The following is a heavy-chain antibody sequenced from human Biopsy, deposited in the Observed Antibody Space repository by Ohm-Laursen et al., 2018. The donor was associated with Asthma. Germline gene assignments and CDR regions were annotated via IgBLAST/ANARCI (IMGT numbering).Heavy chain of an antibody. J-gene: IGHJ3*02. CDR3: ARQSGQEYGDSIPFDT. CDR1: GFVFSQCG. Sequence: SLRLSCTASGFVFSQCGMHWVRQGPGKGMEWVALVSSDGHNKYYEDSVKGRFTISRDNSRNRLYLQINSLTVEDSAVYFCARQSGQEYGDSIPFDTWGQGTKVAVSS. CDR2: VSSDGHNK. V-gene: IGHV3-30*03. D-gene: IGHD3-22*01.